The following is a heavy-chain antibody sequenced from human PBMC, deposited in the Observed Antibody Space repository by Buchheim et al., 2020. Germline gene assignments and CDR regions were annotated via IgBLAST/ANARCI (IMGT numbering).Heavy chain of an antibody. CDR3: ARKYSSSWWLDY. CDR2: IWYDGSNK. D-gene: IGHD6-13*01. V-gene: IGHV3-33*01. J-gene: IGHJ4*02. Sequence: QVQLVESGGGVVQPGRSLRLSCAASGFTFSSYGMHWVRQAPGKGLEWVAVIWYDGSNKYYADSVKGRFIISRDNSKNTLYLQMNSLRAEDTAVYYCARKYSSSWWLDYWGQGTL. CDR1: GFTFSSYG.